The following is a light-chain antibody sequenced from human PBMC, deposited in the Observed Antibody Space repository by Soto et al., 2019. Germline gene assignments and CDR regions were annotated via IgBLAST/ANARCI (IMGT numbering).Light chain of an antibody. Sequence: EIVLTQSPATLSLSPGERATLSCRASQSVYIYMAWYQQKPGQPPRLLIYDASHRATGIPDRFSGSGSGTDFTLSISTLEPEDFAVYYCQQRSNWPVYTFGPGTKLEI. J-gene: IGKJ2*01. CDR2: DAS. CDR3: QQRSNWPVYT. CDR1: QSVYIY. V-gene: IGKV3-11*01.